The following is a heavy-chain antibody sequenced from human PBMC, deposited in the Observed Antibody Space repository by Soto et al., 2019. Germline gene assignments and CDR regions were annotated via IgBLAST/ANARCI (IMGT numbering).Heavy chain of an antibody. CDR3: AKSSVFMVHAYMDV. V-gene: IGHV1-69*02. Sequence: QVQLEQSGAEVKKPGSSVKVSCEASGGSFSSYIFTWVRQAPGPGLEWMGRVIPIQGRANYALKFQDRVTITADKSMNLVYMELRSLRPEDTALYYCAKSSVFMVHAYMDVWGKGTTVTVSS. CDR1: GGSFSSYI. CDR2: VIPIQGRA. D-gene: IGHD3-10*01. J-gene: IGHJ6*03.